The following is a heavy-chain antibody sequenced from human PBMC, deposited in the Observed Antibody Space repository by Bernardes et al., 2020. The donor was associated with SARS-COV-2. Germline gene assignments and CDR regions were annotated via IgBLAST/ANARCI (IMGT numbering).Heavy chain of an antibody. V-gene: IGHV3-20*04. Sequence: GGSLRLSCAASGFTFDDYGMGWVRQVPGKGLEWVSSVNWDGDYTYYADSMKGRFTVSRDNSRNSLFLQMNSLRADDTALYYCVRQLAFCTPSSCSRIPNAFDSWGQGTLVTVS. CDR2: VNWDGDYT. CDR3: VRQLAFCTPSSCSRIPNAFDS. CDR1: GFTFDDYG. D-gene: IGHD1-1*01. J-gene: IGHJ4*02.